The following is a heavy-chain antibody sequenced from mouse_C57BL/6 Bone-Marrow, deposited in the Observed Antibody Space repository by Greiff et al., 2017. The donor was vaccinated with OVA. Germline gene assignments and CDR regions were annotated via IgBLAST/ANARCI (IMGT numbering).Heavy chain of an antibody. CDR2: IRSKSSNYAT. V-gene: IGHV10-3*01. J-gene: IGHJ4*01. CDR1: GFTFNTYA. Sequence: EVKLVESGGGLVQPKGSLKLSCAASGFTFNTYAMHWVRQAPGKGLEWVARIRSKSSNYATYYADSVKDRFTISRDDSQSMLYLQMNNLKTEDTAMYYCVRSEIYYYGSSYYYAMDYWGQGTSVTVSS. D-gene: IGHD1-1*01. CDR3: VRSEIYYYGSSYYYAMDY.